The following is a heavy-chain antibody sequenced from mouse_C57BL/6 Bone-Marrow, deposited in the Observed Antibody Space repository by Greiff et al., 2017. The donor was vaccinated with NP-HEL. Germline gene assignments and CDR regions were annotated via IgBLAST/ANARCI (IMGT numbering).Heavy chain of an antibody. D-gene: IGHD1-1*01. CDR3: ARHNYYGSSFDY. V-gene: IGHV5-6*01. CDR1: GFTFSSYG. Sequence: EVNLVESGGDLVKPGGSLKLSCAASGFTFSSYGMSWVRQTPDKRLEWVATISSGGSYTYYPDSVKGRFTISRDNAKNTLYLQMSSLKSEDTAMYYCARHNYYGSSFDYWGQGTTLTVSS. CDR2: ISSGGSYT. J-gene: IGHJ2*01.